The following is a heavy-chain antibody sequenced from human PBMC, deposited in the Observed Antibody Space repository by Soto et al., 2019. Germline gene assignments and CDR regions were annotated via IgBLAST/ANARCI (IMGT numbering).Heavy chain of an antibody. CDR3: ASLTAAAQLGY. Sequence: SETLSLTCTVSGGSISSSSYSWGWIRQPPGKGLEWIGSIYYSGSTYYNPSLKSRVTISVDTSKNQFSLKLSSVTAADTAVYYCASLTAAAQLGYWGQGTLVTVSS. J-gene: IGHJ4*02. CDR2: IYYSGST. D-gene: IGHD6-13*01. V-gene: IGHV4-39*01. CDR1: GGSISSSSYS.